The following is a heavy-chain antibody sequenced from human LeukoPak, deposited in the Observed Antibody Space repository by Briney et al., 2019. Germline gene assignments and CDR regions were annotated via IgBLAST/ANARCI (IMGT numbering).Heavy chain of an antibody. CDR3: ARLGSSWAFDY. Sequence: SETLSLTCTVSGGSIGSSSYYWGWIRQPPGKGLEWIGSIYYSGSTYYNPSLKSRVTISVDTSKNQFSLKLSSVTAADTAVYYCARLGSSWAFDYWGQGTLVTVSS. CDR2: IYYSGST. CDR1: GGSIGSSSYY. D-gene: IGHD6-13*01. V-gene: IGHV4-39*01. J-gene: IGHJ4*02.